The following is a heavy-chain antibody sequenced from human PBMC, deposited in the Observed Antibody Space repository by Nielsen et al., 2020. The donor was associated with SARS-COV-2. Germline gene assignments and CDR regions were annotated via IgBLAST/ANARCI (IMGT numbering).Heavy chain of an antibody. Sequence: GGSLRLSCAASGFTFSDYYMSWIRQAPGKGLEWVSYISSSGSTIYYADSVKGRFTISRDNAKNSLYLQMNSLRAEDTAVYYCAHLAQWIQLWLDAFDIWGQGTMVTVSS. J-gene: IGHJ3*02. CDR3: AHLAQWIQLWLDAFDI. V-gene: IGHV3-11*04. CDR2: ISSSGSTI. D-gene: IGHD5-18*01. CDR1: GFTFSDYY.